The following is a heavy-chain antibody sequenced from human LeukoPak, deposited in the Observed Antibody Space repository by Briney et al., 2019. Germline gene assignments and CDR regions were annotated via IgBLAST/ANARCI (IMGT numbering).Heavy chain of an antibody. CDR1: GFTFSSYS. V-gene: IGHV3-21*01. CDR3: AREEEDQLQFWAYYYYYGMDV. CDR2: ISSGSSYI. D-gene: IGHD5-24*01. Sequence: GGSLRLSCAASGFTFSSYSMNWVRQAPGKGLEWVSSISSGSSYIYYADSVKGRFTISRDNAKNSLYLQMNSLRAEDTAVYYCAREEEDQLQFWAYYYYYGMDVWGQGTTVTVSS. J-gene: IGHJ6*02.